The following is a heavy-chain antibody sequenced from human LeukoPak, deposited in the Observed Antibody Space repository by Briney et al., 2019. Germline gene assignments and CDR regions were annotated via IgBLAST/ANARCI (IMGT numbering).Heavy chain of an antibody. Sequence: GESLKISCKGSGYGFTSYWIGWVRQAPGQGLEWMGWINVYNGNTNYAQKLQGRVTMTTDTSTDTAYMELRSLRSDDTAVYYCARTSAPYYDSSGYYSGDAFDIWGQGTMVTVSS. CDR1: GYGFTSYW. D-gene: IGHD3-22*01. CDR3: ARTSAPYYDSSGYYSGDAFDI. J-gene: IGHJ3*02. CDR2: INVYNGNT. V-gene: IGHV1-18*04.